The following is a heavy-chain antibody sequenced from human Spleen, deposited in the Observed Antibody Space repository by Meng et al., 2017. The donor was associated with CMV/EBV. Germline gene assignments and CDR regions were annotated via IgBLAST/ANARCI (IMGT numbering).Heavy chain of an antibody. V-gene: IGHV4-34*01. Sequence: SETLSLTCAVYGGSFSGYYWSWIRQPPGKGLEWIGSIYYSGSTYYNPSLKSRVTISVDTSKNQFSLKLSSVTAADTAVYYCASGQYYDFWSGYSTPNYEYWGQGTLVTVSS. CDR1: GGSFSGYY. D-gene: IGHD3-3*01. CDR2: IYYSGST. CDR3: ASGQYYDFWSGYSTPNYEY. J-gene: IGHJ4*02.